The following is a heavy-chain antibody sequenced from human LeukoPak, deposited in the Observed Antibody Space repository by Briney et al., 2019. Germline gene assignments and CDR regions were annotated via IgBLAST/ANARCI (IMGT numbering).Heavy chain of an antibody. V-gene: IGHV5-10-1*01. Sequence: GESLKISCKGSGYSFTSYWISWVRQMPGKGLEWMGRIDPSDSYTNYSPSFQGHVTISADKSISTAYLQWSSLKASGTAMYYCARHGEGYDYFDYWGQGTLVTVSS. CDR1: GYSFTSYW. CDR2: IDPSDSYT. D-gene: IGHD5-12*01. J-gene: IGHJ4*02. CDR3: ARHGEGYDYFDY.